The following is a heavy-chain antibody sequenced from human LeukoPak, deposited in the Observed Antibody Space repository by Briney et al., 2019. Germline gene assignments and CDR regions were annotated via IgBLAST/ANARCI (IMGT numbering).Heavy chain of an antibody. CDR1: GYTFTSYD. V-gene: IGHV1-8*01. J-gene: IGHJ6*02. CDR3: ARSSDFWSGYLGYYYGMDV. CDR2: MNPNSGNT. D-gene: IGHD3-3*01. Sequence: ASVTVSCTASGYTFTSYDINWVRQATGQGLEWMGWMNPNSGNTGYAQKFQGRVTMTRNTSISTAYMELSSLRSEDTAVYYCARSSDFWSGYLGYYYGMDVWGQGTTVTVSS.